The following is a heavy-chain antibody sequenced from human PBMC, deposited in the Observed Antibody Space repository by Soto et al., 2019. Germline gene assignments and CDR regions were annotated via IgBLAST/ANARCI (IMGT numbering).Heavy chain of an antibody. CDR2: ISGSGGSI. J-gene: IGHJ5*02. CDR1: GFTFSSYA. Sequence: EVQVLESGGGLVQPGGSLRLSCAASGFTFSSYAMNWVRQAPGKGLEWVSGISGSGGSIYYADSVKGRFTISRDNSKKKVYLQMNSLRAEDTAVYYCVKDSRWNYMGWFDPWGQGTLVTVSS. CDR3: VKDSRWNYMGWFDP. V-gene: IGHV3-23*01. D-gene: IGHD1-7*01.